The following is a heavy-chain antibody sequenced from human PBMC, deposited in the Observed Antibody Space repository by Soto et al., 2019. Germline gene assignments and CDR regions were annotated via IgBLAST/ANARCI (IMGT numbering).Heavy chain of an antibody. CDR2: INHMWST. V-gene: IGHV4-34*01. CDR1: GGSFSGYY. CDR3: SXVXKSGPITMVRGVIISGHVVDP. D-gene: IGHD3-10*01. Sequence: SETLSLTCAVYGGSFSGYYWIWIRQPPVKGLEFSGEINHMWSTNYNPSVKSRFTMSVYAWKSDFCLKGSCVAAACTCVYYCSXVXKSGPITMVRGVIISGHVVDPWRQGTLVT. J-gene: IGHJ5*02.